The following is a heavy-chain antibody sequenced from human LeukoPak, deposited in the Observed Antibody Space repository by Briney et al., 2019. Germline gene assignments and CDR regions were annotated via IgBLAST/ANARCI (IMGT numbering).Heavy chain of an antibody. V-gene: IGHV4-59*01. D-gene: IGHD4-23*01. CDR3: ASGGGKKIFDY. CDR1: GGSISSYY. CDR2: IYYSGST. Sequence: PSETLSLTCTVSGGSISSYYWSWIRQPPGKGLEWIGYIYYSGSTNHNPSLKSRVTISVDTSKNQFSLKLSSVTAADTAVYYCASGGGKKIFDYWGQGTLVTVSS. J-gene: IGHJ4*02.